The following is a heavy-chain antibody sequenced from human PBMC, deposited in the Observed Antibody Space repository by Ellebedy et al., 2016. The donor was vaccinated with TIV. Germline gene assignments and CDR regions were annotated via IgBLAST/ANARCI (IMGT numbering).Heavy chain of an antibody. Sequence: SQTLSLTXXISGDSVSSNSAAWNWIGPSPSRGLEWLGRTYYRSKWYNDYAVSVKSRITINPDTSKNQFSLQLNSVTPEDTAVYYCARDGVAARYFDYWGQGTLVTVSS. D-gene: IGHD6-6*01. CDR1: GDSVSSNSAA. CDR2: TYYRSKWYN. J-gene: IGHJ4*02. V-gene: IGHV6-1*01. CDR3: ARDGVAARYFDY.